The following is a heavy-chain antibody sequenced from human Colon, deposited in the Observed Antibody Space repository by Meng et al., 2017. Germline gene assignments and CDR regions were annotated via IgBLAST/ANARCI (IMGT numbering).Heavy chain of an antibody. D-gene: IGHD3-10*01. CDR2: ISSSSSYI. CDR1: GFTFSSYS. CDR3: ARSITMVRGSALGFDY. V-gene: IGHV3-21*01. J-gene: IGHJ4*02. Sequence: GESLKISCAASGFTFSSYSMNWVRQAPGKWLEWVSSISSSSSYIYYADSVKGRFTISRDNAKNSLYLQMNSLRAEDTAVYYCARSITMVRGSALGFDYWGQGTLVTVSS.